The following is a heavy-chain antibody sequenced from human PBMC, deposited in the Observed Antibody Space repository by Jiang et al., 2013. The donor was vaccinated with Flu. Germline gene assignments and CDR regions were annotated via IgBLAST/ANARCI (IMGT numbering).Heavy chain of an antibody. CDR3: ARTYSGSYQAGY. Sequence: SISRDFYWVWIRQAPGMGLEWIGSIYHRGTTYYNPSFKGRVTISLDAAKNQFSLNLMSVTASDTAMYYCARTYSGSYQAGYWGRGSLVTVSS. CDR2: IYHRGTT. D-gene: IGHD1-26*01. J-gene: IGHJ4*02. CDR1: SISRDFY. V-gene: IGHV4-38-2*01.